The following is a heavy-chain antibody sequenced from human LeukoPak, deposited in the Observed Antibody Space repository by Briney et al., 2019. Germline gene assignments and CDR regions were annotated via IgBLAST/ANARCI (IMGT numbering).Heavy chain of an antibody. CDR2: IIPILGIT. CDR3: ARPHYYDSSGYSVLDAFDI. V-gene: IGHV1-69*04. J-gene: IGHJ3*02. Sequence: SVKVSCKASGGTFSSYAISWVRQSPGQGLEWMGRIIPILGITNYAQKFQGRVTITADKSTSTAYMELSSLRSEDTAVYYCARPHYYDSSGYSVLDAFDIWGQGTMVTVSS. CDR1: GGTFSSYA. D-gene: IGHD3-22*01.